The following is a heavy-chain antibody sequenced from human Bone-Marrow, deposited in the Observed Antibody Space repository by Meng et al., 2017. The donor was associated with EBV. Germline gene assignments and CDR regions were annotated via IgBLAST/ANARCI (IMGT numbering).Heavy chain of an antibody. CDR3: ARGLGGHYPTMEY. D-gene: IGHD3-22*01. V-gene: IGHV4-4*02. CDR2: IHHSGTT. J-gene: IGHJ4*02. Sequence: QVHLQGSGPGLVKPSGTLSLTCAVSGASIDSSDWWTWVRQAPGKGLEWIGEIHHSGTTNCSPSLESRVTISIDKSDNQFSLKLTSVTAADTAVYYCARGLGGHYPTMEYWGQGTLVTASS. CDR1: GASIDSSDW.